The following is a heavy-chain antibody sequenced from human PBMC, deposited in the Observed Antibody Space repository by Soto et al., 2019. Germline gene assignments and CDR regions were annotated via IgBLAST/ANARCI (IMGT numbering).Heavy chain of an antibody. J-gene: IGHJ4*02. CDR2: INQDGNED. V-gene: IGHV3-7*01. D-gene: IGHD1-1*01. CDR1: GFTFSSYW. Sequence: VGSLRLSCAASGFTFSSYWMNWVRQAPGKGLEWVANINQDGNEDNLLDSVKGRFTISRDNAKNSLFLQMNSLRVDDTAVYYCARTGDGHHDFLAYWGQGALVTVSS. CDR3: ARTGDGHHDFLAY.